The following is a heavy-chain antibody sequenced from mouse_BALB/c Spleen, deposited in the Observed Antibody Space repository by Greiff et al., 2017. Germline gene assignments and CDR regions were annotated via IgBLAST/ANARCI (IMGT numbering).Heavy chain of an antibody. J-gene: IGHJ2*01. CDR2: ISDGGSYT. D-gene: IGHD1-1*01. V-gene: IGHV5-4*02. Sequence: EVKLVESGGGLVKPGGSLKLSCAASGFTFSDYYMYWVRQTPEKRLEWVATISDGGSYTYYPDSVKGRFTISRDNAKNNLYLQMSSLKSEDTAMYYCARDRDGSSGDYWGQGTTLTVSS. CDR1: GFTFSDYY. CDR3: ARDRDGSSGDY.